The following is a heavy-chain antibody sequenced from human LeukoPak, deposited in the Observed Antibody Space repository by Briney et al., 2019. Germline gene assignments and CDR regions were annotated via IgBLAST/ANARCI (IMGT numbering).Heavy chain of an antibody. J-gene: IGHJ4*02. D-gene: IGHD6-19*01. CDR2: IIPIFGTA. Sequence: GSSVKVSCKASGGTFSSYAISWVRQAPGQGLEWMGGIIPIFGTANYAQKFQGRVTITADESTSTAYMELSSLRSEDTAVYYCARRLDYRSGWYSDYWGQGTLVTVSS. V-gene: IGHV1-69*01. CDR1: GGTFSSYA. CDR3: ARRLDYRSGWYSDY.